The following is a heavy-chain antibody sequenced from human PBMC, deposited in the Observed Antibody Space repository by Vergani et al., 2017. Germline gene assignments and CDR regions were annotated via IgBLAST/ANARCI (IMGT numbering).Heavy chain of an antibody. J-gene: IGHJ6*02. D-gene: IGHD3-10*01. CDR2: IHHSGDT. Sequence: QVQLQESGPGLVKPSETLTLTCDVSDSSIMTNPYWGWFRQSPGKGLEWIGCIHHSGDTHYNSSLKSRVSISIVSSSKFSLSLTSVTADTAIYYCARHRGSGGFFPSSYFYGMDVWGHGTTVTVSS. CDR1: DSSIMTNPY. V-gene: IGHV4-38-2*01. CDR3: ARHRGSGGFFPSSYFYGMDV.